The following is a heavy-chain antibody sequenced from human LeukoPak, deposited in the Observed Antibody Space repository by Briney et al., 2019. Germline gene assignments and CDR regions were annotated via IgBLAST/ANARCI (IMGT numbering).Heavy chain of an antibody. V-gene: IGHV4-34*01. CDR2: INHSGST. Sequence: PSETLSLTCAVYGGSFSGYYWSWIRQPPGKGLEWIGEINHSGSTYYNPSLKSRVTISVDTSKNQFSLKLSSVTAADTAVYYCARDGGIAVAGFNWFDPWGQGTLVTVSS. CDR3: ARDGGIAVAGFNWFDP. D-gene: IGHD6-19*01. CDR1: GGSFSGYY. J-gene: IGHJ5*02.